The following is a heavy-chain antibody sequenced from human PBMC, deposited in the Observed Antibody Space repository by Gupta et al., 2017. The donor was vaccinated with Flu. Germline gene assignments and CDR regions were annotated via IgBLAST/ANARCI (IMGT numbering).Heavy chain of an antibody. Sequence: PGKGLEWVSAISGSGGSTYYADSVKGRFTISRDNSKNTLYLQMNSLRAEDTAVYYCAKRLRSGYSYGTPFDYWGQGTLVTVSS. CDR3: AKRLRSGYSYGTPFDY. D-gene: IGHD5-18*01. CDR2: ISGSGGST. J-gene: IGHJ4*02. V-gene: IGHV3-23*01.